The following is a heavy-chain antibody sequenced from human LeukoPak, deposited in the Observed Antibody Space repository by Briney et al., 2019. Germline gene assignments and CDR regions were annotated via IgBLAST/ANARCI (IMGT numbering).Heavy chain of an antibody. V-gene: IGHV4-39*01. CDR1: GGSISSSSYY. CDR3: ASLHYYYYYMDV. J-gene: IGHJ6*03. Sequence: PSETLSLTCTVSGGSISSSSYYWGWIRQPPGKGLEWIGTIYYSGSTYYNPSLKSRVNISVDTSKNQFSLKLSSVTAADTAVYYCASLHYYYYYMDVWGKGTTVTVSS. CDR2: IYYSGST.